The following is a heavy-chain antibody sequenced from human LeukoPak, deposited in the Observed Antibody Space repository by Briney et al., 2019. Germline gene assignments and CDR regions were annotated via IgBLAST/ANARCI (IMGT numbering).Heavy chain of an antibody. V-gene: IGHV3-21*01. J-gene: IGHJ6*02. CDR2: ISSSSSYI. CDR3: ARDRPPLLYYDVWSGYYSYYGMDV. D-gene: IGHD3-3*01. CDR1: GFTFSSYS. Sequence: GGSLRLSCAASGFTFSSYSMNWVRQAPGQGLEWVSSISSSSSYIYYADSVKGRFTISRDNAKNSLYLQMNSLRAEDTAVYYCARDRPPLLYYDVWSGYYSYYGMDVWGQGTTVTVSS.